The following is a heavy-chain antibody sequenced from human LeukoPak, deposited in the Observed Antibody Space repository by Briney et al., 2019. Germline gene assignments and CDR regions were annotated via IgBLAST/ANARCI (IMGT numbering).Heavy chain of an antibody. CDR3: AREGSYSSGWYYAFDI. CDR1: GFTFSSYS. D-gene: IGHD6-19*01. CDR2: ISSSSSII. V-gene: IGHV3-48*04. Sequence: GGSLRLSCAASGFTFSSYSMNWVRQTPGKGLEWVSYISSSSSIIYYADSVKGRFTISRDNAKNSLYLQMNSLRAEDTAVYYCAREGSYSSGWYYAFDIWGQGTMVTVSS. J-gene: IGHJ3*02.